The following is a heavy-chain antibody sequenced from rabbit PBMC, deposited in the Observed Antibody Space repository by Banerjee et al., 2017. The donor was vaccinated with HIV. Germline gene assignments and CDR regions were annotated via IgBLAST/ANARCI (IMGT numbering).Heavy chain of an antibody. CDR2: INTSSGNT. V-gene: IGHV1S45*01. CDR1: GFSFSNKYV. J-gene: IGHJ4*01. CDR3: ARASAGYAGYGAEYYFDL. Sequence: QEQLVESGGDLVKPEGSLTLTCTASGFSFSNKYVMCWVRQAPGKGLEWIACINTSSGNTVYATWAKGRFTISKTSSTTVTLQMTSLTAADTATYFCARASAGYAGYGAEYYFDLWGQGTLVTVS. D-gene: IGHD7-1*01.